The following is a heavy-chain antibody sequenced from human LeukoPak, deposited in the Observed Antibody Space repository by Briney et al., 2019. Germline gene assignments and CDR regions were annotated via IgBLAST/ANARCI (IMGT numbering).Heavy chain of an antibody. V-gene: IGHV4-59*08. CDR3: ARLKAAAGTRYYYYGTDV. Sequence: PSETLSLTCTVSGGSISSYYWSWIRQPPGKELEWIGYIYYSGSTNYNPSLKSRVTISVDTSKNQFSLKLSSVTAADTAVYYCARLKAAAGTRYYYYGTDVWGQGTTVTVSS. CDR2: IYYSGST. CDR1: GGSISSYY. J-gene: IGHJ6*02. D-gene: IGHD6-13*01.